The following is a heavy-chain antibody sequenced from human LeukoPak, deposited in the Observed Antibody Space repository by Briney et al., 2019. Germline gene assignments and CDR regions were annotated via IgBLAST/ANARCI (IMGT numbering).Heavy chain of an antibody. CDR2: VIPIFGTA. J-gene: IGHJ4*02. Sequence: ASVKVSCKASGGTFSSYAISWVRQAPGQGLEWMGGVIPIFGTANYAQKFQGSVTITADKSTSTAYMELSSLRSEDTAVYYSARMITFGGVFDYWGQGTLVTVPS. D-gene: IGHD3-16*01. CDR1: GGTFSSYA. CDR3: ARMITFGGVFDY. V-gene: IGHV1-69*06.